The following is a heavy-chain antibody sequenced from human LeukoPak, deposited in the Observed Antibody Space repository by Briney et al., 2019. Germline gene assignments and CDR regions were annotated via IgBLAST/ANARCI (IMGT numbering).Heavy chain of an antibody. CDR2: ISSSGSTI. CDR1: GFTFSDYY. J-gene: IGHJ4*02. D-gene: IGHD5-18*01. Sequence: GGSLRLSCAASGFTFSDYYMSWVRQAPGKGLEWVSYISSSGSTIYYADSVKGRFTISRDNAKNSLYLQMNSLRAEDTAVYYCARGFRRGYSYGYNFDYWGKGTRVTVSS. V-gene: IGHV3-11*04. CDR3: ARGFRRGYSYGYNFDY.